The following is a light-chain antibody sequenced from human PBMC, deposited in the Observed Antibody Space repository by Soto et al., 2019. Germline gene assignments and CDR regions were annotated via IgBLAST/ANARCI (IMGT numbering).Light chain of an antibody. Sequence: ETVLTQSPGTLSLSPGETATLSCRASQRVSANYLAWYQHKPGQAPRLLIYDASTRATGTPDRFSGSGSGTDFTLTIRRLEPEDFALYYCQQYADSRQVTFGGGTKWIS. CDR3: QQYADSRQVT. J-gene: IGKJ4*01. CDR1: QRVSANY. V-gene: IGKV3-20*01. CDR2: DAS.